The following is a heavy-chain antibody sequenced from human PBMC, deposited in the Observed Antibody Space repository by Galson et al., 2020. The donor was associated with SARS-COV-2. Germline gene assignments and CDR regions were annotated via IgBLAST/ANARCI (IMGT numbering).Heavy chain of an antibody. V-gene: IGHV4-34*01. J-gene: IGHJ4*02. D-gene: IGHD2-8*02. CDR3: ARGLDGTGRFNGWDY. Sequence: SETLSLTCAVYGGSFSGYFWSWIRQPPGKVLEWIGEVNHSGSTNYNPSLKSRVTISVDTSKNQFSLKLSSVTAADTAVYYCARGLDGTGRFNGWDYWGQGTLVTVSS. CDR1: GGSFSGYF. CDR2: VNHSGST.